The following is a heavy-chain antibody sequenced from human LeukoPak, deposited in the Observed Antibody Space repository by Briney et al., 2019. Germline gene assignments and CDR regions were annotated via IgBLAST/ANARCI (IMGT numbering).Heavy chain of an antibody. CDR3: ARDWTAYSSGGSIFDY. V-gene: IGHV1-46*01. J-gene: IGHJ4*02. CDR1: GYTFTSYY. CDR2: INPSVGST. Sequence: ASVKVSCKASGYTFTSYYMHWVRQAPGQGPEWMGIINPSVGSTDYAQKFQGRVTMTRDTSTNTVYMELSSLRSEDTAVYYCARDWTAYSSGGSIFDYWGQGTLVTVSS. D-gene: IGHD6-19*01.